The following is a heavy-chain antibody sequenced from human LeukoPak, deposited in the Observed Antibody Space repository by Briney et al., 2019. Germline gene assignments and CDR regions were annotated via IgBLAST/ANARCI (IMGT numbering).Heavy chain of an antibody. J-gene: IGHJ4*02. V-gene: IGHV1-69*01. CDR1: GGTFSSYA. Sequence: EASVKVSCKASGGTFSSYAISWVRQAPGQGLEWMGGIIPTFGTANYAQKFQGRVTITADESTSTAYMELSSLRSEDTAVYYCARDAGRGVSYNYWGQGTLVTVSS. CDR3: ARDAGRGVSYNY. D-gene: IGHD3-10*01. CDR2: IIPTFGTA.